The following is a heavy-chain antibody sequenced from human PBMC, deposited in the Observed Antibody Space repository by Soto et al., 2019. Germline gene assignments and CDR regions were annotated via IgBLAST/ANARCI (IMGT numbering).Heavy chain of an antibody. V-gene: IGHV3-11*01. CDR3: ARERGFGTMVRGVIGHKASYYYYMDV. CDR2: ISSSGSTI. J-gene: IGHJ6*03. Sequence: GGSLRLSCAASGFTFSDYYMSWIRQAPGKGLEWVSYISSSGSTIYYADSVKGRFTISRDNAKNSLYLQMNSLRAEDTAVYYCARERGFGTMVRGVIGHKASYYYYMDVWGKGTTVTVSS. D-gene: IGHD3-10*01. CDR1: GFTFSDYY.